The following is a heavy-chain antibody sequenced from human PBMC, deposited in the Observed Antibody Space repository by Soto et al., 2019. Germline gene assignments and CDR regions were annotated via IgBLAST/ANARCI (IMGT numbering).Heavy chain of an antibody. CDR1: GFTFSTGW. CDR3: VKDNRGSY. CDR2: INQDGSER. J-gene: IGHJ4*02. D-gene: IGHD3-10*01. Sequence: EVQLVESGGGLVQPGGSLRLSCAPSGFTFSTGWMMWVRQAPGKGLEWVANINQDGSERYYVDSVKGRFTISRDNAKNSLYLQMNSLRAEDTAVYYCVKDNRGSYWGQGTLVTVSS. V-gene: IGHV3-7*01.